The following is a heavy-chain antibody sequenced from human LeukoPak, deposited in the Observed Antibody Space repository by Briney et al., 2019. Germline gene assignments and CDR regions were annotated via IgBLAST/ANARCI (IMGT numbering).Heavy chain of an antibody. V-gene: IGHV4-39*01. Sequence: PSETLSLTCTVSGGSIGSSSYYWGWIRQPPGKGLEWIANIYYSGTTYHNPSLKSRVTISVDTSKNQFSLKLSSVTAADTAVYYCARGYGSGIQRWGQGTLVTVSS. CDR3: ARGYGSGIQR. CDR2: IYYSGTT. D-gene: IGHD3-10*01. CDR1: GGSIGSSSYY. J-gene: IGHJ4*02.